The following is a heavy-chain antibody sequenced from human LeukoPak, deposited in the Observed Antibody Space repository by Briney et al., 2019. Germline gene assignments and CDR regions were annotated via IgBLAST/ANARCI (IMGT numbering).Heavy chain of an antibody. CDR3: ARGVGATDF. V-gene: IGHV3-48*04. Sequence: PGGSLRLSCGASGFTFSSYSMYWVRQAPGKGLEWVSYISSSSSTKYYADAVKGRFTISRDNAKNSLYLQMNSLRVEDTAVYYCARGVGATDFWGQGTLVTVSS. CDR1: GFTFSSYS. D-gene: IGHD1-26*01. J-gene: IGHJ4*02. CDR2: ISSSSSTK.